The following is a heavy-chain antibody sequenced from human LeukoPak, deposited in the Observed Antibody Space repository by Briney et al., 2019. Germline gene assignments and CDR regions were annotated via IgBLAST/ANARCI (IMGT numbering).Heavy chain of an antibody. CDR3: ATQGYSSSRPLGVYYYYMDV. V-gene: IGHV1-24*01. J-gene: IGHJ6*03. CDR1: GYTLTELS. CDR2: FDPEDGET. D-gene: IGHD6-13*01. Sequence: GASVKVSCKVSGYTLTELSMLWVRQAPGKGLEWMGGFDPEDGETIYAQKFQGRVTMTEDTSTDTAYMELSSLRSEDTAVYYCATQGYSSSRPLGVYYYYMDVWGKGTTVTVSS.